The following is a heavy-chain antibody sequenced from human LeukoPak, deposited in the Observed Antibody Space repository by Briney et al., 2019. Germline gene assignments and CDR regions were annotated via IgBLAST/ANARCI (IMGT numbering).Heavy chain of an antibody. V-gene: IGHV3-15*01. J-gene: IGHJ4*02. Sequence: KPGGSLRLSCAASGFTFSNAWMSWVRQAPGKGLEWVGRIKSKTDGGTTDYAAPVKGRFTISRDDSKNTLYLQMNSLKTEDTAVYYCTTRGIVGATWFDYWGQGTLVTVSS. D-gene: IGHD1-26*01. CDR1: GFTFSNAW. CDR2: IKSKTDGGTT. CDR3: TTRGIVGATWFDY.